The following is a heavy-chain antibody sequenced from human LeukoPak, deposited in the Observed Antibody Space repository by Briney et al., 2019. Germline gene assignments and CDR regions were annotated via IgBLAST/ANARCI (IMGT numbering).Heavy chain of an antibody. V-gene: IGHV1-8*01. CDR3: ARVLHLWLLTNYYYYYMDV. D-gene: IGHD3-3*02. Sequence: GASVKVSCKASGYTFTSYDINWVQQATGQGLEWMGWMNPNSGNTGYAQKFQGRVTMTRNTSIGTAYMELSSLRSEDTAVYYCARVLHLWLLTNYYYYYMDVWGKGTTVTVSS. CDR2: MNPNSGNT. CDR1: GYTFTSYD. J-gene: IGHJ6*03.